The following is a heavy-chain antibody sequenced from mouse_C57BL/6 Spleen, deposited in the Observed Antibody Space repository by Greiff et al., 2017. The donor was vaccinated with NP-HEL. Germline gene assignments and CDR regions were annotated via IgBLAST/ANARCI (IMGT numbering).Heavy chain of an antibody. Sequence: QVQLQQSGPELVKPGASVKISCKASGYAFSSSWMNWVKQRPGKGLEWIGRIYPGDGDTNYNGKFKGKATLTADKSSSTAYMQLSSLTSEDSAVYFCATGTKGDYWGQGTTLTVSS. J-gene: IGHJ2*01. D-gene: IGHD4-1*01. CDR1: GYAFSSSW. V-gene: IGHV1-82*01. CDR3: ATGTKGDY. CDR2: IYPGDGDT.